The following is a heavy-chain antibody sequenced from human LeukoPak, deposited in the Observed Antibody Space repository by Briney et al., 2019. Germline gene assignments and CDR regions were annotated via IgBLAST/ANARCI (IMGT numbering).Heavy chain of an antibody. CDR1: GFTFSSYS. Sequence: PGGSLRLSCAASGFTFSSYSMNWVRQAPGKGLEWVSYISSSSSTIYYADSVKGRFTISRDNAKNSLYLQMNSLRAEDTAVYYCARVQYSGAPDYWGQGTLVTVSS. V-gene: IGHV3-48*01. CDR2: ISSSSSTI. D-gene: IGHD2/OR15-2a*01. CDR3: ARVQYSGAPDY. J-gene: IGHJ4*02.